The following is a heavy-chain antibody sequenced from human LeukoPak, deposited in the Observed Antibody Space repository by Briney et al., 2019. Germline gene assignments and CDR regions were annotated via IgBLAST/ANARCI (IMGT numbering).Heavy chain of an antibody. D-gene: IGHD6-6*01. CDR2: ISGSGGST. Sequence: GSLRLSCEASGFTFSSYAMSWVRQAPGKGLEWVSAISGSGGSTYYADSVKGRFTISRDNSKNTLYLQMNSLRAEDTAVYYCAKDGGYSSSSGDGWFDPWGQGTLVTVSS. CDR1: GFTFSSYA. V-gene: IGHV3-23*01. J-gene: IGHJ5*02. CDR3: AKDGGYSSSSGDGWFDP.